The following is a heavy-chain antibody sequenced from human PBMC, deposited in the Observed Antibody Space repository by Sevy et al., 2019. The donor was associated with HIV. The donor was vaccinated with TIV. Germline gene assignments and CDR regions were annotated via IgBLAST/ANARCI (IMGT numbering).Heavy chain of an antibody. J-gene: IGHJ4*02. Sequence: GGSLRLSCAASGFTFSSYGMHWVRQAPGKGLEWVAVISYDGSNKYYADSVKGRFTISRDNSKNTLYLQMNSLRAEDTAVYYCAKEAARRYFDYRGQGTLVTVSS. CDR3: AKEAARRYFDY. V-gene: IGHV3-30*18. D-gene: IGHD6-6*01. CDR1: GFTFSSYG. CDR2: ISYDGSNK.